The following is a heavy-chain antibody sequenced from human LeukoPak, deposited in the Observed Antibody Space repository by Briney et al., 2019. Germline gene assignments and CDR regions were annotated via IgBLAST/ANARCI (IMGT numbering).Heavy chain of an antibody. Sequence: SETLSLTCAVYGGSFSGYYWSWIRQPPGKGLEWIGEINHSGSTNYNPSLKSRVTISVDTSKNQFSLKLSSVTAAVTAVYHCARSYYDSSPPFDYWGQGTLVTVSS. J-gene: IGHJ4*01. CDR2: INHSGST. CDR3: ARSYYDSSPPFDY. D-gene: IGHD3-22*01. V-gene: IGHV4-34*01. CDR1: GGSFSGYY.